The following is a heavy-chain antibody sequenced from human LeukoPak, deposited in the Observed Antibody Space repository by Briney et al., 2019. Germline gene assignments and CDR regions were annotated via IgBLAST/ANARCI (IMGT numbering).Heavy chain of an antibody. CDR3: AREIREAFDI. V-gene: IGHV4-61*02. Sequence: PSETLSLTCTVSGGSISSGNYYWSWIRQPAGKGLEWIGRIYTSGSTNYNPSLKSRVTMSVDTSKNQFSLKLSSVTAADTAVYYCAREIREAFDIWGQGTMVTVSS. CDR1: GGSISSGNYY. D-gene: IGHD5-24*01. J-gene: IGHJ3*02. CDR2: IYTSGST.